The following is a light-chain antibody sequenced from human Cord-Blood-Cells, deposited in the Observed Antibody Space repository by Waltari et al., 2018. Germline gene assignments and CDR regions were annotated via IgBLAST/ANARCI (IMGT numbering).Light chain of an antibody. CDR2: DAS. J-gene: IGKJ2*01. CDR1: QCVSSY. Sequence: EIVFTQPPATLSLSPGARATLSCRASQCVSSYLAWYQQKPGQAPRLLIYDASNRAPGIPARFSGSGSGTDFTLTISSLEPEDFAVYYCQQRSNWPPYTFGQGTKLEIK. V-gene: IGKV3-11*01. CDR3: QQRSNWPPYT.